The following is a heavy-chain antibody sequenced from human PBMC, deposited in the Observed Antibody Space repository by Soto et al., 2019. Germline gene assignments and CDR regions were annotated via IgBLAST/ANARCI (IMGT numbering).Heavy chain of an antibody. CDR2: VYHNGLT. J-gene: IGHJ4*02. D-gene: IGHD2-15*01. Sequence: SERMSLACDVASDSMGSNVWGSCVRQPPGKGLEWIGEVYHNGLTDYNPSLRGRATMSADMSKSQFSLRVTSVTDADTAIYYCARGAALPGEADRFDYWGQGALVTVSS. CDR1: SDSMGSNVW. V-gene: IGHV4-4*02. CDR3: ARGAALPGEADRFDY.